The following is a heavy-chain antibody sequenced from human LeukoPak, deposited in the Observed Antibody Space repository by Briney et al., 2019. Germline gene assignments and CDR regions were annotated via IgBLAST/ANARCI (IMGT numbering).Heavy chain of an antibody. CDR3: AGGGGGIVVVPAAPRN. D-gene: IGHD2-2*01. Sequence: SETLSLTCTVSGGSISSGGYYWSWIRQPPGKGLEWIGYIYHSGSTYYNLSLKSRVTISVDRSKNQFSLKLSSVTAADTAVYYGAGGGGGIVVVPAAPRNWGQGTLVTVSS. CDR2: IYHSGST. J-gene: IGHJ4*02. V-gene: IGHV4-30-2*01. CDR1: GGSISSGGYY.